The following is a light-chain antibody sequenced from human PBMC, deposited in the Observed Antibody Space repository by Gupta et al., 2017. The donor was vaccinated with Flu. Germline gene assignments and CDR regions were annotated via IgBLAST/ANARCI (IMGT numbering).Light chain of an antibody. CDR3: GTWDDSLSAMV. Sequence: QSVLTQPPSVSAAPGQKVTFSCSGSSSNIWVNSVSWYQQLPGAAPKLLIYENDRRPSGIPARVTGSKSGTSATLGITGLQTGDEAHYYCGTWDDSLSAMVFGGGTKLAVL. V-gene: IGLV1-51*02. CDR2: END. CDR1: SSNIWVNS. J-gene: IGLJ2*01.